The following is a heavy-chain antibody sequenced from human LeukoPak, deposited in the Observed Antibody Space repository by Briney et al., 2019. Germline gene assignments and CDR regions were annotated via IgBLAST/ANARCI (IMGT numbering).Heavy chain of an antibody. CDR3: ARTPQHSYYYYNMDV. Sequence: SVTVSCKASGGTFSTYTIIWVRQAPGQGLEWMGGIIPIFGTANYAQKFQDRVTITTDASTSTVYMELTSLRSEDTAVYYCARTPQHSYYYYNMDVWGKGTTVTVAS. CDR2: IIPIFGTA. J-gene: IGHJ6*03. D-gene: IGHD5-18*01. CDR1: GGTFSTYT. V-gene: IGHV1-69*05.